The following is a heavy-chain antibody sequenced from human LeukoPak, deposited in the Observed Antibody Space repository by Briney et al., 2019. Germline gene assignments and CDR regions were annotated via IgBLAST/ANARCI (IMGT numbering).Heavy chain of an antibody. CDR1: GYSFKNYG. Sequence: ASVKVSCKASGYSFKNYGISWVRQAPGQGLEWMGWISAYNGNTNYAQKLQGRVTMTTDTSTSTAYMELRSLRSEDTAVYYCARGYSSSYDDYWGQGTLVTVSS. V-gene: IGHV1-18*04. J-gene: IGHJ4*02. CDR3: ARGYSSSYDDY. D-gene: IGHD6-13*01. CDR2: ISAYNGNT.